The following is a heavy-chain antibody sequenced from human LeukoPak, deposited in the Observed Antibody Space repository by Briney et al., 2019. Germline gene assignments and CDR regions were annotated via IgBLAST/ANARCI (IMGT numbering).Heavy chain of an antibody. J-gene: IGHJ4*02. Sequence: GGSLRLSCAAYGFTFSTYRVNWIRQAPGKGLEWVSYISDGTSPMYYTDSVKGRFTIHRDDATNSLYLEMNSLTAEDTAVYYCVARGGWARFDYWGQGTLVTVSS. CDR1: GFTFSTYR. CDR3: VARGGWARFDY. V-gene: IGHV3-48*04. CDR2: ISDGTSPM. D-gene: IGHD6-19*01.